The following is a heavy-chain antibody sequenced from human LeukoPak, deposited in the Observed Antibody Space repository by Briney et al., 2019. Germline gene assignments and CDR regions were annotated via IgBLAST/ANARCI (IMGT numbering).Heavy chain of an antibody. CDR3: ARVQGYCSGGSCYSSLGY. Sequence: ASVKVSCKASGYTFTSYGISWVRQAPGQGLEWMGWISAYNGNTNYAQKLQGRVTMTRDTSISTAYMELSRLRSDDTAVYYCARVQGYCSGGSCYSSLGYWGQGTLVTVSS. CDR2: ISAYNGNT. J-gene: IGHJ4*02. CDR1: GYTFTSYG. D-gene: IGHD2-15*01. V-gene: IGHV1-18*01.